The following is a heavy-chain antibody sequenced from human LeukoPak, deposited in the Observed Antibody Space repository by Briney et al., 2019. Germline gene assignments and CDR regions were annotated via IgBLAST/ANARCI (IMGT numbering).Heavy chain of an antibody. CDR2: INSRGTTI. Sequence: GGSLRLSCAGSGFTFSSYWMNWVRQAPGKGLVWVARINSRGTTITYADSVKGRFTISRDNTKSTLFLQLNSLRAEDTAVYYCVRAAPLMVADPLDYWGQGTLVTVSS. CDR3: VRAAPLMVADPLDY. CDR1: GFTFSSYW. V-gene: IGHV3-74*01. D-gene: IGHD4/OR15-4a*01. J-gene: IGHJ4*02.